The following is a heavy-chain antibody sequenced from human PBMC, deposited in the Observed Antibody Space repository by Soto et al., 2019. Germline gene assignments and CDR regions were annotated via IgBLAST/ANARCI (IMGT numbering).Heavy chain of an antibody. J-gene: IGHJ6*02. V-gene: IGHV1-58*02. D-gene: IGHD2-21*02. CDR3: SSDRPDTAIGLVV. CDR1: GFDFISSG. Sequence: QMQLVQSGPEVKKPGTSVTVSCRASGFDFISSGIQRVRHARGQSLEWTGWIVVYSGQTTNEQKVQDRVTITRDTTPGTADIDVNSRSTEDPYVYDCSSDRPDTAIGLVVWGQGTTVTVSS. CDR2: IVVYSGQT.